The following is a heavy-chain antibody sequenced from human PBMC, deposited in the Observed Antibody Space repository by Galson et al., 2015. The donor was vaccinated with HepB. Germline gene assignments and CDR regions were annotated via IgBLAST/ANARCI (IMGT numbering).Heavy chain of an antibody. J-gene: IGHJ3*02. V-gene: IGHV4-59*11. D-gene: IGHD1-26*01. CDR1: GASIRSHY. CDR3: AGTIMWEPRGFDI. CDR2: MYYSGVT. Sequence: ETLSLTCRISGASIRSHYWTWIRQPPGKGLEWIGYMYYSGVTKYNPSLNSRVTISADSFRDQFSLKLTSVTAADTAVYYCAGTIMWEPRGFDIWGQGVMVIVSS.